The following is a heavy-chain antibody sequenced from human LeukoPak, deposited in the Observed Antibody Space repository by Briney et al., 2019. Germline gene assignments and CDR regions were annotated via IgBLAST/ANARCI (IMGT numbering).Heavy chain of an antibody. V-gene: IGHV4-4*02. CDR1: GGSISSSNW. D-gene: IGHD5-18*01. Sequence: SGTLSLTCAASGGSISSSNWWSWVRQPPGKGLEWIGSIYYSGSTYYNPSLKSRVTISVDTSKNQFSLKLSSVTAADTAVYYCARNWDTAMVPMVEDWYFDLWGRGTLVTVSS. CDR3: ARNWDTAMVPMVEDWYFDL. J-gene: IGHJ2*01. CDR2: IYYSGST.